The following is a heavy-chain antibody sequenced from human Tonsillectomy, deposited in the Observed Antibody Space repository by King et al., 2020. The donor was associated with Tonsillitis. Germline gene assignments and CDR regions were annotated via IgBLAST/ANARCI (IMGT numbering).Heavy chain of an antibody. CDR2: ISTYNGNT. CDR1: GYTFTNYA. V-gene: IGHV1-18*04. Sequence: QLVQSGGEVKKPGASVKVSCKASGYTFTNYAISWMRQAPGQGLEWMGWISTYNGNTDYAHNLQGRVTMTTDTSTSTVYMDLRSLSSDDTAMYYCARDFYGEDFYGEDYGGQGTLVTVST. CDR3: ARDFYGEDFYGEDY. D-gene: IGHD4-17*01. J-gene: IGHJ4*02.